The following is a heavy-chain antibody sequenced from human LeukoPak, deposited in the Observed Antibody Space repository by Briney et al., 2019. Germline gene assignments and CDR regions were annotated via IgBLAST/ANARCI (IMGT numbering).Heavy chain of an antibody. CDR2: INPNSGGT. D-gene: IGHD4/OR15-4a*01. Sequence: VSVKVSCKASGYTFTGYYMHWVRQAPGQGREWMGWINPNSGGTNYAQKFQGWVTMTRDTSISTAYMELSRLRSDDTAVYYCARNYGGYGFDPWGQGTLVTVSS. CDR1: GYTFTGYY. V-gene: IGHV1-2*04. CDR3: ARNYGGYGFDP. J-gene: IGHJ5*02.